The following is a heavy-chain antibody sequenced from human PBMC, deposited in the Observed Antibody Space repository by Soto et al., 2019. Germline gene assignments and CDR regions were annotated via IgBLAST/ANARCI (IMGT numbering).Heavy chain of an antibody. D-gene: IGHD5-12*01. V-gene: IGHV4-59*01. J-gene: IGHJ4*02. CDR2: IFHSGTT. CDR3: ARGGNRYSRTSSGVGGFDY. Sequence: QMQLQESGPGLVKPSETLSLTCTVSGASISSSYWSWIRQPPGKGLEWIGYIFHSGTTNYNPSLKSRVTISVDTSKNQFSLNLSSLTTADTAVYFCARGGNRYSRTSSGVGGFDYWGQGTLVTVSS. CDR1: GASISSSY.